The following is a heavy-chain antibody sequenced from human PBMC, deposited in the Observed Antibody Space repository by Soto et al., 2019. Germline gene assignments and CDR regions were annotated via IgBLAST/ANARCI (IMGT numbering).Heavy chain of an antibody. CDR3: ANSTTMVRGVRTGWFDP. J-gene: IGHJ5*02. CDR2: INPSSGST. Sequence: QVQLVQSGAEVKKPGASVKVSCKASGNTFTSNYMHWVRQAPGQGLEWMGIINPSSGSTSYAQKFQGRVTITRDKSTSNLYSEVRSLKSGDTAVYYCANSTTMVRGVRTGWFDPWGQGTLVTVSS. CDR1: GNTFTSNY. V-gene: IGHV1-46*03. D-gene: IGHD3-10*01.